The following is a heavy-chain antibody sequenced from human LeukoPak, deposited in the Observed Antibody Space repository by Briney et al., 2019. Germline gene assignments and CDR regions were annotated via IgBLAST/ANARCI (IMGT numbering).Heavy chain of an antibody. D-gene: IGHD6-6*01. CDR3: ARVSAGGGGSSSSLGYFDY. V-gene: IGHV1-69*05. CDR2: IIPIFGTA. CDR1: GGTFSSYA. Sequence: SVKVSCKASGGTFSSYAISWVRQAPGQGLEWMGGIIPIFGTANYAQKFKGRVTITTDESTSTAYIELGSLRSEDTAVYYCARVSAGGGGSSSSLGYFDYWGQGTLVTVSS. J-gene: IGHJ4*02.